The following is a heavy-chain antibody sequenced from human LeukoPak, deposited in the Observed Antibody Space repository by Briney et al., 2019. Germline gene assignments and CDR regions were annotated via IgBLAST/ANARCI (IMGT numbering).Heavy chain of an antibody. V-gene: IGHV1-2*02. CDR3: ARDPRRADGYSDF. Sequence: AAVKVSCKASGYTFTDYYMHWVRQAPGQGLEWMGWINPNSGGTNSAQKFQDRVTMTRDTSITTAHMELSRLTSDDTAVYYCARDPRRADGYSDFWGQGTLVTVSS. CDR1: GYTFTDYY. D-gene: IGHD5-24*01. CDR2: INPNSGGT. J-gene: IGHJ4*02.